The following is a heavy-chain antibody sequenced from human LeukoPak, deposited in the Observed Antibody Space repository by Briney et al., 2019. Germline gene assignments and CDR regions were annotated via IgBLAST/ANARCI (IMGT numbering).Heavy chain of an antibody. D-gene: IGHD4-23*01. J-gene: IGHJ6*03. CDR2: ISPSGTT. CDR1: GGSLSIYY. CDR3: ARDFRDGGYMDV. Sequence: SETLSLTCTVSGGSLSIYYWSWLRQPAGEGLEWIGRISPSGTTYYNPSLKSRVTISVDTSKNQFSLKLSSVTAADTAVYYCARDFRDGGYMDVWGKGTTVTVSS. V-gene: IGHV4-4*07.